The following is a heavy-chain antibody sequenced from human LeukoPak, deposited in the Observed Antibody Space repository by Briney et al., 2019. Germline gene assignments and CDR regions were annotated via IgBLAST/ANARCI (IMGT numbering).Heavy chain of an antibody. J-gene: IGHJ4*02. CDR2: INHSGST. D-gene: IGHD2-2*01. CDR3: ARVDCSSTSCTFDY. V-gene: IGHV4-34*01. CDR1: GGSFSGYY. Sequence: SETLSLTCAVYGGSFSGYYWSWIRQPPGKGLEWIGEINHSGSTNYNPSLKSRVIISVDTSKNQFSLQLNSVTPEDTAVYYCARVDCSSTSCTFDYWGQGTLVTVSS.